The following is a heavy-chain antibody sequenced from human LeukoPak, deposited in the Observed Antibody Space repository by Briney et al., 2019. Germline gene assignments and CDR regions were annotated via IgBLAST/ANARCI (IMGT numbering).Heavy chain of an antibody. V-gene: IGHV4-34*01. J-gene: IGHJ4*02. D-gene: IGHD1-26*01. CDR1: GGSFSGYY. CDR3: ARPPGSYYY. CDR2: INHSGST. Sequence: PSETLSLTCAVYGGSFSGYYWSWIRQPPGKGPEWIGEINHSGSTNYNPSLKSRVTISVDTSKNQFSLKLSSVTAADTAVYYCARPPGSYYYWAQGPLVTVSS.